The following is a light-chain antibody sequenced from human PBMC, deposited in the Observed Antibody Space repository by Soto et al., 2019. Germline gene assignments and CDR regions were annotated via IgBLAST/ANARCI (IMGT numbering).Light chain of an antibody. CDR2: EVI. CDR3: SSYAGSNNLHVL. Sequence: QSALTQPPSASGSPGQSVTISCTGSSSDVGGYEYVSWYQQHPGKAPKLIIYEVIKRPSGVPDHFSGSKSGNTASLTVSGLQAEDEADYYCSSYAGSNNLHVLFGGGTKVTVL. V-gene: IGLV2-8*01. CDR1: SSDVGGYEY. J-gene: IGLJ2*01.